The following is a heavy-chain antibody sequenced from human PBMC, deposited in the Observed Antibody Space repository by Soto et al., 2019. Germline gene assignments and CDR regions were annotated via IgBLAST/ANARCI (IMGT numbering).Heavy chain of an antibody. Sequence: PGGSLRLSCAASGFTFSSYAMSWVRQAPGKGLEWVSAISGSGGSTYYADSVKGRFTISRDNSKNTLYLQMNSLRAEDTAVYYCAKDPVVPAAMRSGPTGYYYYYGMDVWGQGTTVTVSS. J-gene: IGHJ6*02. D-gene: IGHD2-2*01. CDR2: ISGSGGST. CDR3: AKDPVVPAAMRSGPTGYYYYYGMDV. V-gene: IGHV3-23*01. CDR1: GFTFSSYA.